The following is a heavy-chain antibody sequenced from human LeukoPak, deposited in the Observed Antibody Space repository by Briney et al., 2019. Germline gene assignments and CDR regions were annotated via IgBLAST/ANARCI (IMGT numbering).Heavy chain of an antibody. CDR3: AGERSSSSWYGLFDY. J-gene: IGHJ4*02. CDR2: IIPILGMA. CDR1: GGTFSSYA. D-gene: IGHD6-13*01. Sequence: ASVKVSCKASGGTFSSYAISWVRQGPGQGLEWMGRIIPILGMANYAQKFQGRVTITADKSTSTAYMELSSLRSEDTAVYYCAGERSSSSWYGLFDYWGQGTLVTVSS. V-gene: IGHV1-69*04.